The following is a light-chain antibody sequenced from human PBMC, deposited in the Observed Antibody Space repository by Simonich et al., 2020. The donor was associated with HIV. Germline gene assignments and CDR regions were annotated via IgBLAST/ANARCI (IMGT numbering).Light chain of an antibody. V-gene: IGKV4-1*01. CDR1: QSVLSSSNNKNY. CDR3: QQYYSTPLIT. J-gene: IGKJ5*01. CDR2: WAS. Sequence: DIVMTQSPDSLAVSLGERATINCKSSQSVLSSSNNKNYLAWYQQKAGQPPNLLIYWASTRESGVPDRFSGSGSGTDFTLTISSLQAEDVAVYYCQQYYSTPLITFGQGTRLEIK.